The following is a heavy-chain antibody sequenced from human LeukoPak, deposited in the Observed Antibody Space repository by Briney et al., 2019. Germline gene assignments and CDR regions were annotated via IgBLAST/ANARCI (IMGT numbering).Heavy chain of an antibody. CDR2: ISSSSSYI. CDR1: GVTFSSYS. J-gene: IGHJ4*02. Sequence: GGSLRLSCAASGVTFSSYSMNRGRQAPGKGLEWVSSISSSSSYIYYADSVKGRFTISRDNAKNSLYLQMNSLRAEDTAVYYCASHDRPYSSGWYFAYWDQGTLVTVSS. V-gene: IGHV3-21*01. D-gene: IGHD6-19*01. CDR3: ASHDRPYSSGWYFAY.